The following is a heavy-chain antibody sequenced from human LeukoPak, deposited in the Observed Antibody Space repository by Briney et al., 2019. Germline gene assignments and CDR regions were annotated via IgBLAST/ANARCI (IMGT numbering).Heavy chain of an antibody. V-gene: IGHV4-59*01. CDR2: ISYSGST. CDR3: ARGFYEILTGYFEGFDI. Sequence: SETLSLTCTVPGGSISSYDWGWIRQPPGKGLEWIGYISYSGSTDYNPSLKSRVTISVDTSKNQFSLKLTSVTAADTAVYYCARGFYEILTGYFEGFDIWGQGTMVTVSS. D-gene: IGHD3-9*01. J-gene: IGHJ3*02. CDR1: GGSISSYD.